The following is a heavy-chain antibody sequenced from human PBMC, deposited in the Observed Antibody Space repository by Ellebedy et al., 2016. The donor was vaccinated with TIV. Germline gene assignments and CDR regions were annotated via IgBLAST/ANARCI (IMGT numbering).Heavy chain of an antibody. CDR2: NSPRGSFI. CDR1: GFTFSDYY. Sequence: GGSLRLXXVASGFTFSDYYMTWIRQAPGKGLEWVSHNSPRGSFINYADSVKGRFTISRDNAKNTLYLQMNSLRADDTAVYFCARLGIREGVDPWGQGILVTVSS. J-gene: IGHJ5*02. D-gene: IGHD3-16*01. V-gene: IGHV3-11*06. CDR3: ARLGIREGVDP.